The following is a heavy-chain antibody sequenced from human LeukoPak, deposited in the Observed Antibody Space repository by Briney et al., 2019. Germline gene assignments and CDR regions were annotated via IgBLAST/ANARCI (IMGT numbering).Heavy chain of an antibody. CDR1: GGSVSSGSYY. Sequence: SETLSLTCTVSGGSVSSGSYYWSWIRQPPGKGLEWIGYIYYSGSTNYNPSLKSRVTISVDTSKNQFSLKLSSVTAADTAVYYCARGSTMGYYFDYWGQGTLVTVSS. D-gene: IGHD4/OR15-4a*01. V-gene: IGHV4-61*01. J-gene: IGHJ4*02. CDR2: IYYSGST. CDR3: ARGSTMGYYFDY.